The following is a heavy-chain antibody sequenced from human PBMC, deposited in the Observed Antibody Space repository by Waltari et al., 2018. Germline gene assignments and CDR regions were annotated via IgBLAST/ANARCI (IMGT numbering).Heavy chain of an antibody. Sequence: QLQLQESGPGLVTPSETLSLPCTVSGDSLTSDIYYWGWIRQPPGKGLEWIATISYRGATYYSPSLKSRVTMSIDTSKNQFSLKVTSVTAADTAVYYCARQGYCGGDCYSDTWGQGTLVTVSP. V-gene: IGHV4-39*01. D-gene: IGHD2-21*01. CDR2: ISYRGAT. CDR1: GDSLTSDIYY. CDR3: ARQGYCGGDCYSDT. J-gene: IGHJ5*02.